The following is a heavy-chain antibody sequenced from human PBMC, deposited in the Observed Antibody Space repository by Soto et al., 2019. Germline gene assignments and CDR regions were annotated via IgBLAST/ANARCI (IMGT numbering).Heavy chain of an antibody. D-gene: IGHD3-10*01. CDR1: GGSISSFY. CDR3: ARVLGGPPYYYYYYMDV. J-gene: IGHJ6*03. Sequence: QVQLQESGPGLVKPSETLSLTCTVSGGSISSFYWSWIRQSPGKGLEYIGYIYYSGSTNYNPSLMSRVTISVDTSKNQFSLKLSSVTAADTAVYYCARVLGGPPYYYYYYMDVWGKGTTVTVSS. CDR2: IYYSGST. V-gene: IGHV4-59*01.